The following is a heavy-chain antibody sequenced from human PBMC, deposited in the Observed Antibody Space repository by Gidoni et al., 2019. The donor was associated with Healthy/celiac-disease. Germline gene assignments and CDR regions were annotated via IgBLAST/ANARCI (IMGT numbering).Heavy chain of an antibody. CDR3: ARGLQANWGFSFFFDY. J-gene: IGHJ4*02. CDR1: GGSISSGGYY. V-gene: IGHV4-31*03. CDR2: IYYSGST. Sequence: QVQLQESGPGLVQPSQTLSLTCTVSGGSISSGGYYWSWIRQHPGKGLEWIGYIYYSGSTYYNPSLKSRVTISVDTSKNQFSLKLSSVTAADTAVYYCARGLQANWGFSFFFDYWGQGTLVTVSS. D-gene: IGHD7-27*01.